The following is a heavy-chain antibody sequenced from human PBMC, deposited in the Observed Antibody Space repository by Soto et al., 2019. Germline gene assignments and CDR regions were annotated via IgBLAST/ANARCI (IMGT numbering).Heavy chain of an antibody. CDR1: GVTFSTYA. CDR3: AKGSASTYYFDS. D-gene: IGHD6-19*01. CDR2: ISRSGGST. J-gene: IGHJ4*02. Sequence: EVQLLESGGGLVQPGGSLRLPCAASGVTFSTYAMSWVRQAPGKGLEWVSAISRSGGSTYYADSVKGRFTVSRDNPENMLYLQMNSLRAEDTAVYFCAKGSASTYYFDSWGQGTLVTVSS. V-gene: IGHV3-23*01.